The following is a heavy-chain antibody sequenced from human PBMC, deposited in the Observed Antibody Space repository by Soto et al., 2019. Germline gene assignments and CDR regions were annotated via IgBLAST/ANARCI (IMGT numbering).Heavy chain of an antibody. V-gene: IGHV3-30-3*01. CDR1: GFTFSNYI. D-gene: IGHD3-10*01. Sequence: QVQLVESGGGVVQPGRSLRLSCAASGFTFSNYIMHWVRQAPGKGLERVAIILHDGNNKYYADSVKGRFTISRDNSKNTLYLQVNRLRTEDTAIYYCARDDEGGSYCDLGYWGQGTLVTVSS. J-gene: IGHJ4*02. CDR2: ILHDGNNK. CDR3: ARDDEGGSYCDLGY.